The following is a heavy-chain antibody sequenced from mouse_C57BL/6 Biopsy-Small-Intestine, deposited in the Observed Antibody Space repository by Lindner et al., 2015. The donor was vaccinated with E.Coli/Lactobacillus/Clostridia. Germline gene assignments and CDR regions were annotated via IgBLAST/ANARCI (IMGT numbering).Heavy chain of an antibody. CDR2: IYPRSGNT. CDR3: TSKEGLGAMDY. CDR1: GYTFTSYG. V-gene: IGHV1-81*01. D-gene: IGHD1-3*01. Sequence: VQLQESGAELARPGASVKLSCKASGYTFTSYGLSWVKQRTGQGLEWIGEIYPRSGNTYHNEKFKGKATLTADKSSSTAYMELRSLTSEDSAVYFCTSKEGLGAMDYWGQGTSVTVSS. J-gene: IGHJ4*01.